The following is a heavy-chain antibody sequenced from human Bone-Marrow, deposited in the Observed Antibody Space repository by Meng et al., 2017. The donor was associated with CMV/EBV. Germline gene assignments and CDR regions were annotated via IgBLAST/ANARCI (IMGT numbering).Heavy chain of an antibody. CDR3: ARDRDSSSSVVYYYYDMDV. CDR2: ISAYNGNT. CDR1: GYTFTSYG. D-gene: IGHD6-6*01. Sequence: ASVKVSCKASGYTFTSYGISWVRQAPGQGLEWMGWISAYNGNTNYAQKLQGRVTMTTDTSTSTAYMELRSLRSDDTAVYYCARDRDSSSSVVYYYYDMDVWGQGTTVTVSS. J-gene: IGHJ6*02. V-gene: IGHV1-18*01.